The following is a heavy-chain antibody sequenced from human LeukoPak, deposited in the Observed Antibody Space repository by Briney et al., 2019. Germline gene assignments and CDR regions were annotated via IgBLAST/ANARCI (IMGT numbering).Heavy chain of an antibody. CDR1: GGSISSSNW. CDR3: TRESGYSGGPFDY. CDR2: IYHSGST. J-gene: IGHJ4*02. D-gene: IGHD6-19*01. Sequence: PSGTLSLTCAVSGGSISSSNWWSWVRQPPGKGLEWIGEIYHSGSTNYNPSLKSRVTISVDKSKNQFSLTLTSVTAADTAVYYCTRESGYSGGPFDYWGQGTLVTVSS. V-gene: IGHV4-4*02.